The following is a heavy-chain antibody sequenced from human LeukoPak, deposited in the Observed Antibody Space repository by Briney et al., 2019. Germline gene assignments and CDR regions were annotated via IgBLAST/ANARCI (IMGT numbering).Heavy chain of an antibody. Sequence: SETLSLTCTVSGGSISSGSHYWSWIRQPAGKGLEWIGRINTSGSTNYNPSLKSRVTISVDTSKNQFSLKLSSVTAADTAVFYCARVQATTSGGRYYYYMDVWGKGTTVTISS. J-gene: IGHJ6*03. CDR1: GGSISSGSHY. V-gene: IGHV4-61*02. CDR3: ARVQATTSGGRYYYYMDV. D-gene: IGHD1-26*01. CDR2: INTSGST.